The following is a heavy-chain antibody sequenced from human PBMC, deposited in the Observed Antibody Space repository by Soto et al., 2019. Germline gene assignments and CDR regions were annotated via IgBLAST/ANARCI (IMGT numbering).Heavy chain of an antibody. V-gene: IGHV3-23*01. J-gene: IGHJ4*02. CDR1: GFTLRNYA. Sequence: GGSLRLSCEASGFTLRNYAMTWVRQAPGKGLEWVSLISANDVGTYYAESVKTRFTISTDQSRNTVYLQMDSLRADDTAIYYCAKAKNDYNWDNRPPFDYWGQGTLVTVSA. CDR2: ISANDVGT. D-gene: IGHD1-20*01. CDR3: AKAKNDYNWDNRPPFDY.